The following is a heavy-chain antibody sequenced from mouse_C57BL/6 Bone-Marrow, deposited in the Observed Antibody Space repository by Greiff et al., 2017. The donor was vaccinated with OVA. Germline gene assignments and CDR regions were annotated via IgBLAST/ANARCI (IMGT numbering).Heavy chain of an antibody. V-gene: IGHV14-4*01. J-gene: IGHJ1*03. D-gene: IGHD1-1*01. CDR2: IDPENGDT. CDR3: TTLLFQRPYWYFDV. CDR1: GFNIKDDY. Sequence: EVQLQQSGAELVRPGASVKLSCTASGFNIKDDYMHWVKQRPEQGLEWIGWIDPENGDTEYASKFQGKATITADTSSNTAYLQLSSLTSEDTAVYYCTTLLFQRPYWYFDVWGTGTTVTVSA.